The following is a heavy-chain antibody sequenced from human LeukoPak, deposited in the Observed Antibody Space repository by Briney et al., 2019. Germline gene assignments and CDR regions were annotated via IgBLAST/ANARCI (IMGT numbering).Heavy chain of an antibody. V-gene: IGHV4-34*01. D-gene: IGHD3-22*01. Sequence: PSETLSLTCAVYGGSFSGYYWSWIRQPPGKGLEWIGEINHSGSTNYNPSLKSRVTISVDTSKNQFSLKLSSVTAADTAVYYCAKGPVSGYYPDPSFNYYYMDVGAKGPRSPSP. CDR1: GGSFSGYY. J-gene: IGHJ6*03. CDR2: INHSGST. CDR3: AKGPVSGYYPDPSFNYYYMDV.